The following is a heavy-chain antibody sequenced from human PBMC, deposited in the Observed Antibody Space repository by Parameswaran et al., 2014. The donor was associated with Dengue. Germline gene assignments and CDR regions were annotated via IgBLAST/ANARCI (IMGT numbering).Heavy chain of an antibody. CDR3: ARVQYNWNYIDI. V-gene: IGHV3-53*01. D-gene: IGHD1-7*01. CDR2: IYSGGTT. Sequence: VRQMPGKGLEWVSVIYSGGTTYYAGSVKGRFTISRDNSKNTLYLQMNNLRAEDTAVYYCARVQYNWNYIDIWGQGTMVTVSS. J-gene: IGHJ3*02.